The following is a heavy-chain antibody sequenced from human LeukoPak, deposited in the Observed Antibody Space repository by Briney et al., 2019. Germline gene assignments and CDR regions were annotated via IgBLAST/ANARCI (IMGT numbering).Heavy chain of an antibody. D-gene: IGHD5/OR15-5a*01. J-gene: IGHJ4*02. CDR2: IKPDGSEI. CDR3: ARAVLPDDSVYRPFDY. CDR1: GYSISSGYY. Sequence: PSETLSLTCAVSGYSISSGYYWGWIRQPPGKGLEWVANIKPDGSEIHYVGSVEGRFTISRDNAKNSVYLQMNSLSAEDTALYYCARAVLPDDSVYRPFDYWGQGTLVTVSS. V-gene: IGHV3-7*01.